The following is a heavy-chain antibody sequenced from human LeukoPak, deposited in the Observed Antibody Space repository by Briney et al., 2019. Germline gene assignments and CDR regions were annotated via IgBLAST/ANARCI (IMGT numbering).Heavy chain of an antibody. CDR3: ARDMVSTWPYFYTYYYMDV. CDR1: GGSLSDHD. D-gene: IGHD3-22*01. V-gene: IGHV4-34*01. J-gene: IGHJ6*03. Sequence: SETLPLTCAVFGGSLSDHDWSWIRQPPGKGLEWIGEINHRGATNYNPSLKSRVTMSLDTSKSQFSLKLPSVTAADTALYYCARDMVSTWPYFYTYYYMDVWGQGTTVAVSS. CDR2: INHRGAT.